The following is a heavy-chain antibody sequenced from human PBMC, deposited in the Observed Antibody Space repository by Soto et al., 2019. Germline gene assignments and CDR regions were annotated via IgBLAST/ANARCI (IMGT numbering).Heavy chain of an antibody. J-gene: IGHJ4*02. Sequence: QLQLQESGPGLEKPSETLSLTCTVSGDSITNAAYYWGWIRQPPGKGLECIGIIYYSGNTYYSPSLKSRVTMSVDTSKNQFSLKLSSVSAADTSMYYCARVYGSGSYYFDYWGQGTLVTVSS. CDR1: GDSITNAAYY. CDR2: IYYSGNT. D-gene: IGHD3-10*01. V-gene: IGHV4-39*01. CDR3: ARVYGSGSYYFDY.